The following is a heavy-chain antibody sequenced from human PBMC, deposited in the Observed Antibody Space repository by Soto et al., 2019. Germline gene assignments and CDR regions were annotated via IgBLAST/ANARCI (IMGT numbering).Heavy chain of an antibody. V-gene: IGHV4-30-4*01. CDR2: IYYSGST. J-gene: IGHJ4*02. D-gene: IGHD3-22*01. CDR1: GGSISSDNYY. CDR3: ASTSYFDNSGSAY. Sequence: NPSETLSLTCTVSGGSISSDNYYWSWIRQPPGKGLEWIGYIYYSGSTYYNPSLKSRVIISIDTSKNQFSLKLSSVTAADTAVYYCASTSYFDNSGSAYWGQGTLVTVSS.